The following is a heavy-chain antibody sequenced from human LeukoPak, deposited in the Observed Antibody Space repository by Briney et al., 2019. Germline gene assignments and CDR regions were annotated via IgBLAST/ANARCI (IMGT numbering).Heavy chain of an antibody. CDR2: LYPRDSDT. CDR3: ARQMGVASRKNYFDS. J-gene: IGHJ4*02. CDR1: GDNFTRYW. Sequence: GESLKISCQASGDNFTRYWIGWVRQMPGKGLEWMGLLYPRDSDTRYSPSFQGQVTFSADNSINTAYLQWSSLRASDTAIYYCARQMGVASRKNYFDSWGQGTLVTVSA. V-gene: IGHV5-51*01. D-gene: IGHD5-12*01.